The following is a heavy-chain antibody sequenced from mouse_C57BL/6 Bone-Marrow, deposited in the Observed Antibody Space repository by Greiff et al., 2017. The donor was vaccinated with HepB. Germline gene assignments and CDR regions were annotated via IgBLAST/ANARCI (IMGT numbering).Heavy chain of an antibody. CDR3: ARYYYGSSYPFAY. V-gene: IGHV1-18*01. J-gene: IGHJ3*01. CDR1: GYTFTDYN. D-gene: IGHD1-1*01. Sequence: VQLQQSGPELVKPGASVKIPCKASGYTFTDYNMDWVKQSHGKSLEWIGDINPNNGGTNYNQKFKGKATLTVDKSSSTAYMELRSLTSEDTAVYYCARYYYGSSYPFAYWGEGTLVTVSA. CDR2: INPNNGGT.